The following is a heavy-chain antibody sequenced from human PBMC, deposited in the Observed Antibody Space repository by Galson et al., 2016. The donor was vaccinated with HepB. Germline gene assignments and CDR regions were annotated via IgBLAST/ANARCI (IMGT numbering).Heavy chain of an antibody. V-gene: IGHV3-9*01. CDR1: EFKFDDYA. CDR2: ISWDSRNI. Sequence: SLRLSCAASEFKFDDYAMHWVRQVPGKGLQWVSGISWDSRNIGYADSVKGRFTTSRDNAKNSLYLQMNSLTTEDTALYYCTKAAIAMAPPYYMDVWGKGTTVTVSS. CDR3: TKAAIAMAPPYYMDV. D-gene: IGHD6-19*01. J-gene: IGHJ6*03.